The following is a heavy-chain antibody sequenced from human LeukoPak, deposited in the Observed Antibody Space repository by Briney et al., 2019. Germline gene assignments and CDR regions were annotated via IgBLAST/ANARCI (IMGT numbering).Heavy chain of an antibody. Sequence: ASVKVSCKASGYTFTSYGISWVRQAPGRGLEWMGWISAYNGITNYAQKLQGRGTMTTDTSTSTAYMELRSLRSDDTAVYYCASHYGDYEDWDFWFDPWGQGTLVTVSS. J-gene: IGHJ5*02. D-gene: IGHD4-17*01. CDR1: GYTFTSYG. CDR2: ISAYNGIT. V-gene: IGHV1-18*04. CDR3: ASHYGDYEDWDFWFDP.